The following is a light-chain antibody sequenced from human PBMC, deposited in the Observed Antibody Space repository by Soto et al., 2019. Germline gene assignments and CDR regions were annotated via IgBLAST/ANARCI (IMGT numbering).Light chain of an antibody. V-gene: IGLV1-47*01. CDR3: AAWDDSLSGYV. CDR2: KND. CDR1: SSNIGSNY. Sequence: VLTQPPSASGTPGQRVTISCSGSSSNIGSNYVYWYQQLPGTAPKLLIYKNDQRPSGVPDRFSGSKSGTSASLAISGLRSEDEADYYCAAWDDSLSGYVFGAGTKVTVL. J-gene: IGLJ1*01.